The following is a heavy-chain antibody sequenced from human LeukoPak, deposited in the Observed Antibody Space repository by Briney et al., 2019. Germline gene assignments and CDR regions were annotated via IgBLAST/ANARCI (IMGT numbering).Heavy chain of an antibody. CDR1: GFTIDDYA. CDR3: AKAPTSMVRGVMNWFDP. CDR2: ISWNSGSI. Sequence: GGSLRLSCAASGFTIDDYAMHWVRQAPGKGLEWVSGISWNSGSIGYADSVKGRFTISRDNAKNSLYLQMNSLRAEDAALYYCAKAPTSMVRGVMNWFDPWGQGTLVTVYS. D-gene: IGHD3-10*01. V-gene: IGHV3-9*01. J-gene: IGHJ5*02.